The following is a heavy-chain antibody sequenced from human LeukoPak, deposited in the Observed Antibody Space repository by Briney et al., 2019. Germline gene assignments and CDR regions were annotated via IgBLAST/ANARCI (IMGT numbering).Heavy chain of an antibody. CDR3: ARVFRGAVTSNWFDP. J-gene: IGHJ5*02. V-gene: IGHV4-59*01. CDR2: ISDSGST. Sequence: KPPETLSLTCTVSGGSINGYYWTWIRQPPGKGLEWIGYISDSGSTNYNPSLKSRVTMSVDSSNTEFSLRLNSVTAADTAVYYCARVFRGAVTSNWFDPWGHGTLVTVSS. CDR1: GGSINGYY. D-gene: IGHD4-17*01.